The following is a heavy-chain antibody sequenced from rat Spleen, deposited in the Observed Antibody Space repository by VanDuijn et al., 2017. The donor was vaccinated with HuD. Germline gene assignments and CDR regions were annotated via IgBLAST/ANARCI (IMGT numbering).Heavy chain of an antibody. J-gene: IGHJ3*01. Sequence: EVQLVESDGGLVQPGRSLKLSCAASGFTFSDYYMAWVRQAPTKGLEWVATISYDGSSTYYRDSVKGRFTISRDNAKSTLYLQMDSLRSEDTATYYCARHDRGFAYWGQGTLVTVSS. D-gene: IGHD1-4*01. V-gene: IGHV5-29*01. CDR1: GFTFSDYY. CDR3: ARHDRGFAY. CDR2: ISYDGSST.